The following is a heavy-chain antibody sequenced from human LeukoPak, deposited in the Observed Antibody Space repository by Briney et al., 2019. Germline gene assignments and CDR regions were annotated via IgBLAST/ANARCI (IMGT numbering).Heavy chain of an antibody. Sequence: ASVTDTRKASRYTFPNYEHNPVRQATAKGLEWIGGMNSNSGYTGYAQKFQGRFTITRNTSISTAYMELSSLRSEDTAVYYCARGAVIPATMGYYGMDVWGQGTTVSVSS. CDR1: RYTFPNYE. J-gene: IGHJ6*02. D-gene: IGHD2-2*01. CDR3: ARGAVIPATMGYYGMDV. CDR2: MNSNSGYT. V-gene: IGHV1-8*01.